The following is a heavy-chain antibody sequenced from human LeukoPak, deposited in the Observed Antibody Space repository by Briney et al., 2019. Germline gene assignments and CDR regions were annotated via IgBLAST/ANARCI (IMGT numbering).Heavy chain of an antibody. CDR1: GYTFTNYD. CDR3: ARGLRREQQLLRAFDY. CDR2: MNPNSGNT. J-gene: IGHJ4*02. Sequence: GASVRVSCKASGYTFTNYDINWVRQASGQGLEWMGWMNPNSGNTGSAQKFHGRVTMTSNTSISTAYMELSSLRSEDTAVYYCARGLRREQQLLRAFDYWGQGTPVTVSS. V-gene: IGHV1-8*01. D-gene: IGHD6-13*01.